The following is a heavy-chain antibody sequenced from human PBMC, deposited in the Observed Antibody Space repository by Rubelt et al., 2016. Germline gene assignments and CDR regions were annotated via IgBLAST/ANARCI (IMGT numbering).Heavy chain of an antibody. Sequence: PGKGLEWVSGLSGSGGSTYYADSVKGRVSISRDNSKNTLYLQMNSLRGEDTAVYYCARDAPGAAASTDYWGQGTLVTVSS. J-gene: IGHJ4*02. CDR2: LSGSGGST. V-gene: IGHV3-23*01. CDR3: ARDAPGAAASTDY. D-gene: IGHD2-2*01.